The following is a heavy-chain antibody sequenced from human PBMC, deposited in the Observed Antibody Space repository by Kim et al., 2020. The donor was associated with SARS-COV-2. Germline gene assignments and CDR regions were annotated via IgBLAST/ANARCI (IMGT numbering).Heavy chain of an antibody. J-gene: IGHJ4*01. CDR2: ISGSGGTT. CDR3: AKGAGGDRGRF. V-gene: IGHV3-23*01. CDR1: GFTFSNYD. Sequence: GGSLRLSCAASGFTFSNYDMDWVRQAPGKGLEWVSAISGSGGTTYYADPVKGRFTISRDNSKNTLYMQMNSRRAEDTAVYYCAKGAGGDRGRFWGHGTLVPVPS. D-gene: IGHD3-16*01.